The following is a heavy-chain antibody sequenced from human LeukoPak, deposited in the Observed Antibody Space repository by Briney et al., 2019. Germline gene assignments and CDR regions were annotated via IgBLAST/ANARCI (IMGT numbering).Heavy chain of an antibody. CDR1: GGTFSSYD. J-gene: IGHJ4*02. CDR2: IMPMFGKT. Sequence: ASVKVSCKASGGTFSSYDISWVRQAPGQGLEWMGGIMPMFGKTNYTQKFQGRVTTTADKATSTAYMELSRLRSDDTAVYYCARGRYYGSGSVHWGQGTLVTVPS. CDR3: ARGRYYGSGSVH. V-gene: IGHV1-69*06. D-gene: IGHD3-10*01.